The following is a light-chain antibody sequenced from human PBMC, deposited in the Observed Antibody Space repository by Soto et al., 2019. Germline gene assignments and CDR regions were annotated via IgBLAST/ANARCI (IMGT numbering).Light chain of an antibody. J-gene: IGKJ1*01. CDR3: HFYGSERT. V-gene: IGKV3-20*01. CDR1: HRVSSS. CDR2: GGS. Sequence: QSPGAPSVYRVETATLSCRASHRVSSSLAWYQQKPGQAPSLLIYGGSTRATGIPDRFSGRGSETDFTLTISGLEPEDFAVYYCHFYGSERTFAQGTKVDIK.